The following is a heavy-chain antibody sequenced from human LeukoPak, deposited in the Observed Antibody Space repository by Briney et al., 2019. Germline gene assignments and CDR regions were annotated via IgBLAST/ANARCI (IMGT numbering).Heavy chain of an antibody. D-gene: IGHD1-7*01. Sequence: SETLSLTCTVSGDSLTTSYWSWIRRPPGKGLEWIWYISYSGSTSYNPSLKSRVTISIDTSKKQISLKLSSVPAADTAVYYCARGWTGTVAGWFDPWGQGTLVTVSS. J-gene: IGHJ5*02. CDR2: ISYSGST. CDR3: ARGWTGTVAGWFDP. CDR1: GDSLTTSY. V-gene: IGHV4-59*01.